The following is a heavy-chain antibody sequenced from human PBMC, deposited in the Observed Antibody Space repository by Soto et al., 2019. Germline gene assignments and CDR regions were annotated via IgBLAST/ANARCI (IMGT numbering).Heavy chain of an antibody. CDR3: VRTSLVVAAATREDY. D-gene: IGHD2-15*01. CDR1: GFTFSSYW. Sequence: VQLVESGGGLVQPGGSLRLSCAASGFTFSSYWMHWVRQAPGKGLVWVSRINSDGSSTSYADSVKGRSTISRDNAKNTLYLQMNSLRAEDTAVYYCVRTSLVVAAATREDYWGQGTLVTVSS. CDR2: INSDGSST. J-gene: IGHJ4*02. V-gene: IGHV3-74*01.